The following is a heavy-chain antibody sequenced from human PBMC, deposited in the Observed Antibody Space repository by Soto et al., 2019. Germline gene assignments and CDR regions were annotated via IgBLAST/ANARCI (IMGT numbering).Heavy chain of an antibody. CDR1: GFTFSSYS. V-gene: IGHV3-21*01. Sequence: GGSLRLSCAASGFTFSSYSMNGVRQAPGKGLEWVSSISSSSSYIYYADSVKGRFTISRDNAKNSLYLQMNSLRAEDTAVYYCASPGYSSGWSLDYWGQGTLVTVSS. CDR3: ASPGYSSGWSLDY. D-gene: IGHD6-19*01. CDR2: ISSSSSYI. J-gene: IGHJ4*02.